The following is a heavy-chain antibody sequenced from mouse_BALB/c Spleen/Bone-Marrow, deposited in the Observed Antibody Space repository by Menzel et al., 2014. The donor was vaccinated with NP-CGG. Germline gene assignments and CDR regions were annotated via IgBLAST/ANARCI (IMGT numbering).Heavy chain of an antibody. J-gene: IGHJ3*01. CDR1: GFTFSDYY. V-gene: IGHV5-12*02. D-gene: IGHD2-4*01. CDR2: IINGGGST. Sequence: EVKLVEPGGGLVQPGGSLKLSRATSGFTFSDYYMYWVRQTPEKRLEWVAYIINGGGSTYYPDTVKGRFPISRDNAKNTLYLQMSRLNSEDTAMYYCARHNYDEAWFAYWGQGTLVTVSA. CDR3: ARHNYDEAWFAY.